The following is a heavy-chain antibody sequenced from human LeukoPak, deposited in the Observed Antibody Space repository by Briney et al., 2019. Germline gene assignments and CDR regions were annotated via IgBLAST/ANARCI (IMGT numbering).Heavy chain of an antibody. Sequence: SETLSLTCTVSGGSISSSSYYWGWIRQPPGKGLEWIGSIYYSGSTYYNPSLKSRVTISVDTSKNQFSLKLSSVTAADTAVYYCARLMRYFDWLDYWGQGTLVTVSS. V-gene: IGHV4-39*01. CDR3: ARLMRYFDWLDY. CDR1: GGSISSSSYY. CDR2: IYYSGST. D-gene: IGHD3-9*01. J-gene: IGHJ4*02.